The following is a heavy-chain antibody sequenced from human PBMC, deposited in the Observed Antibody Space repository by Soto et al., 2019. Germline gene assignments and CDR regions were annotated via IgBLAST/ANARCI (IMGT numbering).Heavy chain of an antibody. D-gene: IGHD6-13*01. V-gene: IGHV4-39*01. Sequence: LQLQESRPGLVKPSETLSLTCTVSGGSISSSSYYWGWIRQPPGKALEWIGSIYYSGSTYYNPSLKSRVTISVDTSKNQFSRKLRSVTAADTAVYYCASLPARSSWYNNYWGQGTLVTASS. CDR2: IYYSGST. CDR1: GGSISSSSYY. J-gene: IGHJ4*02. CDR3: ASLPARSSWYNNY.